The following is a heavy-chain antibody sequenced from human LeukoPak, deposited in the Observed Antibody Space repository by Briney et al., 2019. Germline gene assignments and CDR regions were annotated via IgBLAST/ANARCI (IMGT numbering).Heavy chain of an antibody. D-gene: IGHD3-3*01. J-gene: IGHJ6*03. V-gene: IGHV1-2*02. CDR3: ARGAGKSDYDFWSGYSYYYYYYIDV. CDR1: GCTFTGYY. CDR2: INPNSGGT. Sequence: ASVKVSCKASGCTFTGYYIHWVRQAPGQGLEWMGWINPNSGGTNYAQKFQGRVTMTRYTSISTAYMELSRLRSDDTAVYYCARGAGKSDYDFWSGYSYYYYYYIDVWRKGTTVTVSS.